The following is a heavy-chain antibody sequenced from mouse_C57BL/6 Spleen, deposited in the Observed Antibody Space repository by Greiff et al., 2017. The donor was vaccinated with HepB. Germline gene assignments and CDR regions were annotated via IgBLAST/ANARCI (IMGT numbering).Heavy chain of an antibody. J-gene: IGHJ3*01. Sequence: VQLQESGTELVKPGASVKLSCKASGYTFTSYWMHWVKQRPGQGLEWIGNINPSNGGTNYNEKFKSKATLTVDKSSSTAYMQLSSLTSEDSAVYYCARSYDGYSAWFAYWGQGTLVTVSA. CDR1: GYTFTSYW. D-gene: IGHD2-3*01. CDR3: ARSYDGYSAWFAY. V-gene: IGHV1-53*01. CDR2: INPSNGGT.